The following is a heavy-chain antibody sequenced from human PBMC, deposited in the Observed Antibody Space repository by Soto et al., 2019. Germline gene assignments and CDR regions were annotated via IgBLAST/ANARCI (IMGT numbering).Heavy chain of an antibody. V-gene: IGHV4-59*01. J-gene: IGHJ3*02. D-gene: IGHD3-9*01. Sequence: QVQLQESGPGLVKPSETLSLTCTVSGGSISSYYWSWIRQPPGKGLEWIGYIYYSGSTNYNPSLKSRVTISVDPSKNQFSLKLSSVPAADTAVYYCARALILTGYYIHDAFDIWGQGTMVTVSS. CDR3: ARALILTGYYIHDAFDI. CDR1: GGSISSYY. CDR2: IYYSGST.